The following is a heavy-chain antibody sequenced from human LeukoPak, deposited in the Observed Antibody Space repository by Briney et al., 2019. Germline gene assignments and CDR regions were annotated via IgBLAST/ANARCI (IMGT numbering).Heavy chain of an antibody. Sequence: PSETLSLTCTVSGDFISGSSYYWGWLRQPPGKGLEWAGSIYYSGSTYYNPSLKSRGTISVDTSKNQFSLKLSSVPAADTAVYYCARHRCYGGNLNGFDPWGQGTLVTVSS. V-gene: IGHV4-39*01. CDR2: IYYSGST. J-gene: IGHJ5*02. CDR1: GDFISGSSYY. D-gene: IGHD4-23*01. CDR3: ARHRCYGGNLNGFDP.